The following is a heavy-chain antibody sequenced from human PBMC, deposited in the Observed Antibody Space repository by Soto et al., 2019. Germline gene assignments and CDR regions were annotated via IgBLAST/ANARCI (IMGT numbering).Heavy chain of an antibody. J-gene: IGHJ6*03. Sequence: QVQLVQSGAEVKKPGASVKVSCKASGYTFTSYDINWVRQATGQGLEWMGWMNPNSGNTGYAQKLQGRGTMTRNTSISTAYMELSSLRSEDTAVYYCARWYSSGDYYYYYMDVWGKGTTVTVSS. CDR2: MNPNSGNT. CDR1: GYTFTSYD. V-gene: IGHV1-8*01. D-gene: IGHD6-19*01. CDR3: ARWYSSGDYYYYYMDV.